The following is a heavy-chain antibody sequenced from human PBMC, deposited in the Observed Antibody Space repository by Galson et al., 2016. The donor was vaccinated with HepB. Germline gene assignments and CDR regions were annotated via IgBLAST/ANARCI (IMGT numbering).Heavy chain of an antibody. CDR1: GDAITRGSYY. D-gene: IGHD7-27*01. Sequence: TLSPTCSVSGDAITRGSYYWTWLRQPAGKGLEWIGRIYTTGITNYNASLKRRVTISSETSKNQFSLNLRSLSAADTAVYYCARALTGYGYNWFDSWGQGILVTVSS. CDR2: IYTTGIT. J-gene: IGHJ5*01. CDR3: ARALTGYGYNWFDS. V-gene: IGHV4-61*02.